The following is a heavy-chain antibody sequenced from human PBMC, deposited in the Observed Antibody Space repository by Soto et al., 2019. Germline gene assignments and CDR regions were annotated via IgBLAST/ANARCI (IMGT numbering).Heavy chain of an antibody. CDR1: GFTVSRNY. V-gene: IGHV3-53*02. Sequence: EVQLVETGGGLLQPGGSLRLSCAASGFTVSRNYISWVRQAPGQGLEWVPVIYSGGSTYYADSVKGRFTISRDNSKNTLYLQMNSLRAEDTAVYYCARDLAPDGMDVWGQRTTVTVSS. J-gene: IGHJ6*02. CDR2: IYSGGST. CDR3: ARDLAPDGMDV.